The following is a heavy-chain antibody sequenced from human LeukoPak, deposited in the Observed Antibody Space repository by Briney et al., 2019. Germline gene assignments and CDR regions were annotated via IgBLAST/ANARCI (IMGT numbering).Heavy chain of an antibody. CDR2: ISSSSSYI. CDR1: GFTFSNAW. J-gene: IGHJ4*02. CDR3: ARSSSGWYLDY. D-gene: IGHD6-19*01. V-gene: IGHV3-21*01. Sequence: GGSLRLSCAASGFTFSNAWMNWVRQAPGEGLEWVSSISSSSSYIYYADSVKGRFTISRDNAKNSLYLQMNSLRAEDTAVYYCARSSSGWYLDYWGQGTLVTVSS.